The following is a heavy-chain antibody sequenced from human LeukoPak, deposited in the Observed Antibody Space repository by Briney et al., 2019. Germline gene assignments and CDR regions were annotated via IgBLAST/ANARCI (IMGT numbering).Heavy chain of an antibody. D-gene: IGHD4-23*01. Sequence: ASVKVSCTASGGTFSSYAISWVRQAPGQGLEWMVRIIPILGIANYAQKFQGRVTITADKSTSTAYMELSSLRSEDTAMYYCARDGDGGNSDHWGQGTLVTVSS. CDR3: ARDGDGGNSDH. V-gene: IGHV1-69*04. CDR1: GGTFSSYA. J-gene: IGHJ4*02. CDR2: IIPILGIA.